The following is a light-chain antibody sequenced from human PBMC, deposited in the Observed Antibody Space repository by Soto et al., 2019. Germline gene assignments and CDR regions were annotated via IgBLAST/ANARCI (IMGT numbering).Light chain of an antibody. V-gene: IGKV3-11*01. CDR3: QYRRT. Sequence: EIVLTQSPATLSLSPGERVTLSCRASQIINYLAWYQHKPGQPPRLLIDDVSNRATGIPARFSGSGSGADFTLTISDLEPEDFAIYYCQYRRTLGQGTRLEIK. CDR2: DVS. J-gene: IGKJ5*01. CDR1: QIINY.